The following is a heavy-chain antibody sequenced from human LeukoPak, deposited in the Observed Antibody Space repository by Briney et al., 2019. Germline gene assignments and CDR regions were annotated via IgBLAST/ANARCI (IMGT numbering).Heavy chain of an antibody. CDR2: IYYSGST. CDR3: ARHQGYDYVWGSFNY. CDR1: GGSFSGYY. J-gene: IGHJ4*02. Sequence: PSETLYLTCAVDGGSFSGYYWSWIRQPPGKGLEWIGSIYYSGSTYYNPSLKSRVTISVDTSKNQFSLKLSSVTAADTAVYYCARHQGYDYVWGSFNYWGQGTLVTVSS. D-gene: IGHD3-16*01. V-gene: IGHV4-34*01.